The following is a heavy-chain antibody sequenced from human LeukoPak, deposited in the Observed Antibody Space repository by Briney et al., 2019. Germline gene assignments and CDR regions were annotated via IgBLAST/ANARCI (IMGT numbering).Heavy chain of an antibody. CDR1: GNSFSNYW. D-gene: IGHD3-9*01. Sequence: KSGESLKISCKGSGNSFSNYWISWVRQMPGKGLEWMGRIDPNDAYTKYSPSFQGHVTISADKSIRTAYLQWSSLKASDTAMYYCARHSKFDILTGYYIWDDYWGQGTLVTVSS. CDR2: IDPNDAYT. CDR3: ARHSKFDILTGYYIWDDY. V-gene: IGHV5-10-1*01. J-gene: IGHJ4*02.